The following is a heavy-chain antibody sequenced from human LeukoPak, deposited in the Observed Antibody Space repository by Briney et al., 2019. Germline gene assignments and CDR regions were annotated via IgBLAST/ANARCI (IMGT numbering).Heavy chain of an antibody. CDR2: ISSSGSTI. Sequence: GGSLRLSCAASGFTFSDYYMSWIRQAPGKGLEWVSYISSSGSTIYYADSVKGRFTISRDNAKNSLYLQMNSLRAEDTAVYYCARVDPSGYSSGWYCFDYWGQGTLVTVSS. D-gene: IGHD6-19*01. J-gene: IGHJ4*02. CDR1: GFTFSDYY. CDR3: ARVDPSGYSSGWYCFDY. V-gene: IGHV3-11*01.